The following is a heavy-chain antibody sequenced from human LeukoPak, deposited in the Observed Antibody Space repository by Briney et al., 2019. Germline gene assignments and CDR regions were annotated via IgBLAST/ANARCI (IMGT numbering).Heavy chain of an antibody. V-gene: IGHV3-21*04. CDR1: GFTFSSYN. Sequence: GGSLRLSCAASGFTFSSYNMNWVRQAPGKGPEWVSSITSSSSYIYYADSVKGRFTISRDNAKNSLYLQMNSLRAEDTALYYCARSGQGFWGQGTLVTVSS. CDR3: ARSGQGF. D-gene: IGHD2-15*01. J-gene: IGHJ4*02. CDR2: ITSSSSYI.